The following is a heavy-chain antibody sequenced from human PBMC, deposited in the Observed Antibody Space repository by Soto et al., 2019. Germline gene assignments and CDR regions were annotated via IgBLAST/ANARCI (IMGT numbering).Heavy chain of an antibody. Sequence: SETLSLTCTVSGGSVSSVSYYWSWIRQPPGKGLEWIGYIYYSGSTNYNPSLKSRVSMSLDTSKNQFSLKLISVTAADTAVYYCARADDYKSSWFDPWGQGTLVTVSS. J-gene: IGHJ5*02. CDR2: IYYSGST. CDR1: GGSVSSVSYY. D-gene: IGHD4-4*01. CDR3: ARADDYKSSWFDP. V-gene: IGHV4-61*01.